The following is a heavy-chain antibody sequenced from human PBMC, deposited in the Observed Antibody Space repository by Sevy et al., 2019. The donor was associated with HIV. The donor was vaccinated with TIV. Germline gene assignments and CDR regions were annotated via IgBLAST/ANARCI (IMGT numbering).Heavy chain of an antibody. J-gene: IGHJ4*02. CDR3: ARGKDYYDSSGYQYYFDY. Sequence: SETLSLTCAVYGGSFSGYYWSWIRQPPGKGLEWIGEINHSGSTNYNPSLKSRVTISVDTSKNQFSLKLSSVTAADTAVYYCARGKDYYDSSGYQYYFDYWGQRTLVTVSS. V-gene: IGHV4-34*01. CDR2: INHSGST. CDR1: GGSFSGYY. D-gene: IGHD3-22*01.